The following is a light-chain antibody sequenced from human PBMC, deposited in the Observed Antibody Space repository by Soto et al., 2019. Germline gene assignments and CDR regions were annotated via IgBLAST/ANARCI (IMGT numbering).Light chain of an antibody. J-gene: IGKJ1*01. V-gene: IGKV1-5*03. CDR1: QTISNW. CDR2: KAS. CDR3: HQYNSYSQT. Sequence: IQITQDPSTLSASVGDRVTINCRASQTISNWLAWYQQKPGKAPKLLIYKASTLESAVPSRFSGSGSGTEFTLTISGLQPEDFATYYCHQYNSYSQTFGQGTKVDIK.